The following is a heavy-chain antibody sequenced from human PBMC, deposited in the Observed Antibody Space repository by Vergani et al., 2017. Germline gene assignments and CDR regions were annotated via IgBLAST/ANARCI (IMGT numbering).Heavy chain of an antibody. Sequence: QVQLVQSGSEVRKPGASVKVSCQVSGYSLTELTIHWVRQAPGKGLEWMGGFDPEHGEVTFAHHIQGRVTMTEDRSTDTAYMGLSILRPEDTALYYCAIVXDYYDSSGYYLDYWGQGTLVTVSS. D-gene: IGHD3-22*01. CDR1: GYSLTELT. CDR3: AIVXDYYDSSGYYLDY. V-gene: IGHV1-24*01. CDR2: FDPEHGEV. J-gene: IGHJ4*02.